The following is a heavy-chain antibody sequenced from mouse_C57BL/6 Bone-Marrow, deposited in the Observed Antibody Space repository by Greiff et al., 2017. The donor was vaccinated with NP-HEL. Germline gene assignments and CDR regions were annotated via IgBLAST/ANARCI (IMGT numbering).Heavy chain of an antibody. V-gene: IGHV1-12*01. CDR1: GYTFTSYN. Sequence: SGAELVRPGASVKMSCKASGYTFTSYNMHWVKQPPRQGLEWIGAIYPGNGDTSSNQQFKGKATLTVDKSSSTDYMPLSSLTSEDSAVYVCARSDGSSPWYFDVWGTGTTVTVSS. CDR3: ARSDGSSPWYFDV. D-gene: IGHD1-1*01. CDR2: IYPGNGDT. J-gene: IGHJ1*03.